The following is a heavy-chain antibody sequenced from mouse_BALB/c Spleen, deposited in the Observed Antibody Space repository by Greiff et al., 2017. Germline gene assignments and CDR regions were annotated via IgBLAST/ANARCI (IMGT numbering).Heavy chain of an antibody. V-gene: IGHV5-12-1*01. CDR3: ARGGTFSHYYFDY. D-gene: IGHD3-3*01. J-gene: IGHJ2*01. Sequence: DVMLVESGGGLVKPGGSLKLSCAASGFAFSSYDMSWVRQTPEKRLEWVAYISSGGGSTYYPDTVKGRFTISRDNAKNTLYLQMSSLKSEDTAMYYCARGGTFSHYYFDYWGQGTTLTVSS. CDR1: GFAFSSYD. CDR2: ISSGGGST.